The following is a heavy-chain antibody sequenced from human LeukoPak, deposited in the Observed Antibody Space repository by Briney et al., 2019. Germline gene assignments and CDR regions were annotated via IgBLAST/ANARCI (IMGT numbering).Heavy chain of an antibody. Sequence: GGSLRLSCAASGFTFSDYYMSWIRQAPGKGLEWVSYISSSGSTIYYADSVKGRFTISRDNAKNSLYLQMNSLRAEDTAVYYCAREEVGEKLDIVVVVAVDLYAFDIWGQGTMVTVSS. J-gene: IGHJ3*02. V-gene: IGHV3-11*01. CDR1: GFTFSDYY. D-gene: IGHD2-15*01. CDR2: ISSSGSTI. CDR3: AREEVGEKLDIVVVVAVDLYAFDI.